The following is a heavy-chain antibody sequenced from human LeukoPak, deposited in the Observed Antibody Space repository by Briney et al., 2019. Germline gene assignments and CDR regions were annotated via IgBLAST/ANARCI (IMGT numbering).Heavy chain of an antibody. CDR2: ISGYNGKI. Sequence: ASVKVSCKASGYTFTDYYMHWVRQAPGQGLEWMGWISGYNGKINYAQKFQGRVTMTADTSTSTAYLELRSLTSEDMAVYYCARRFCSSVSCYDDDAFDVWGQGTLVTVSS. V-gene: IGHV1-18*03. D-gene: IGHD2-2*01. J-gene: IGHJ3*01. CDR1: GYTFTDYY. CDR3: ARRFCSSVSCYDDDAFDV.